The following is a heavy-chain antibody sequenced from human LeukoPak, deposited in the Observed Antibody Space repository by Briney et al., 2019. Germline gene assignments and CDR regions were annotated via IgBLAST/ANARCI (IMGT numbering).Heavy chain of an antibody. CDR3: TRGRAASVN. Sequence: PGGSLRLSCAASGLTFSDYWMTWVRQAPGKGLEWLARIKEDGSEKYYVDSVKGRFTISRDNAKNSLYLQMNDLRVEDTAVYYCTRGRAASVNWGQGTLVTVSS. CDR2: IKEDGSEK. V-gene: IGHV3-7*01. CDR1: GLTFSDYW. D-gene: IGHD6-13*01. J-gene: IGHJ4*02.